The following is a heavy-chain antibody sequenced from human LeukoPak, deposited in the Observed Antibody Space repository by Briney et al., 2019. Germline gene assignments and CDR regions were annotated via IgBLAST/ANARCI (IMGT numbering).Heavy chain of an antibody. Sequence: PSETLSLTCTVSGGSISSYYWSWIRQPPGKGLEWIGYIYYSGSTNYNPSLKSRVTISVDTSKNQFSLKLSSVTAADTAVYCCARDRAAANFDYWGQGTLVTVSS. CDR1: GGSISSYY. V-gene: IGHV4-59*01. D-gene: IGHD6-13*01. J-gene: IGHJ4*02. CDR2: IYYSGST. CDR3: ARDRAAANFDY.